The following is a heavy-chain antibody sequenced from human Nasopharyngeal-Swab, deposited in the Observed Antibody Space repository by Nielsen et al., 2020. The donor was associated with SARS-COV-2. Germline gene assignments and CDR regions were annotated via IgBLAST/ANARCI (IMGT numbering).Heavy chain of an antibody. CDR1: GYTFTGYY. V-gene: IGHV1-2*06. CDR3: ARLYCSGGSCYSSGGDDY. CDR2: INPNSGGT. J-gene: IGHJ4*02. D-gene: IGHD2-15*01. Sequence: ASVKVSCKASGYTFTGYYMHWVRQAPGQGLEWMGRINPNSGGTNYAQKFQGRVTMTRDTSISTAYMELGRLRSDDTAVYYCARLYCSGGSCYSSGGDDYWGQGTLVTVSS.